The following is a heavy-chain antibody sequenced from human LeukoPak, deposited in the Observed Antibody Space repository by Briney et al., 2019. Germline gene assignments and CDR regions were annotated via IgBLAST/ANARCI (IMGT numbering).Heavy chain of an antibody. J-gene: IGHJ4*02. CDR3: ARAMRSGYDY. V-gene: IGHV3-30-3*01. D-gene: IGHD5-12*01. CDR2: ISYDGSNK. Sequence: GGSLRLSCAASGFTFSSYAMDWVRQAPGKGLEWVAVISYDGSNKYYADSVKGRFTISRDNSKNTLYLQMNSLRAEDTAVYYCARAMRSGYDYWGQGTLVTVSS. CDR1: GFTFSSYA.